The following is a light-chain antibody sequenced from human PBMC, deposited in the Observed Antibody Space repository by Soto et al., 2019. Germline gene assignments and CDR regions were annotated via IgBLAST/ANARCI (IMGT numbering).Light chain of an antibody. Sequence: DFVMTQSPLSLPVTPGEPASISCTSSQSLLHTNGYTLLDWYLQKPGQSPQLLIYLGSNRASGVPDRFSGSGSGTNFTLKISRVEAEDVGVYYCMQALQTPWTFGQGTKVDIK. CDR1: QSLLHTNGYTL. CDR2: LGS. V-gene: IGKV2-28*01. CDR3: MQALQTPWT. J-gene: IGKJ1*01.